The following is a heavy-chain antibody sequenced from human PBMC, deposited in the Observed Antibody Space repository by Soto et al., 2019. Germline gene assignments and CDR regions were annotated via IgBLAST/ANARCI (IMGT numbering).Heavy chain of an antibody. CDR1: GGSIGSGDYY. V-gene: IGHV4-30-4*01. CDR2: IYYTGNT. J-gene: IGHJ4*02. D-gene: IGHD1-26*01. Sequence: QVQLKESGPGLVKPSQTQSLTCSVSGGSIGSGDYYWSWVRQSPGKGLEWIGYIYYTGNTYYNPSLGSRVTFSVDTSQNQLSLRLSDVTVADTAVYYCARDSRRRADSGTRPLYYFDYWGQGTLVTVSS. CDR3: ARDSRRRADSGTRPLYYFDY.